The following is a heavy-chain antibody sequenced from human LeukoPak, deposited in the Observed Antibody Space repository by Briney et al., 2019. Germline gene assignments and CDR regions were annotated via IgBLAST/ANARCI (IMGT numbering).Heavy chain of an antibody. Sequence: PGGSLRLSCEASGFTFSAYAMTWVRQAPGKGLEWVAVISYDGSGKYYADSVKGRFTISRDNSKNTLYLQMNSLRAEDTAVYYCARDIAAAGTYFQYWGQGTLVTVSS. D-gene: IGHD6-13*01. V-gene: IGHV3-30-3*01. CDR3: ARDIAAAGTYFQY. CDR1: GFTFSAYA. J-gene: IGHJ1*01. CDR2: ISYDGSGK.